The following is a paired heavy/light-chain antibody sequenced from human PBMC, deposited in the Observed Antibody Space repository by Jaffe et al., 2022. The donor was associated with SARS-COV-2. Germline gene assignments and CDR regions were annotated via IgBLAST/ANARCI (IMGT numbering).Heavy chain of an antibody. V-gene: IGHV3-23*04. CDR1: GFTFNNYA. J-gene: IGHJ5*02. CDR2: ISDSGATT. D-gene: IGHD6-25*01. Sequence: EVQLVESGGGLVQPGGSLRLSCAASGFTFNNYAMTWVRQVPGKGLEWVSTISDSGATTYYPDSVKGRFTVSRDNSKNTLYLQMDRLRADDTAVYYCSKDWDSSGPNWSDPWGQGTLVTVSP. CDR3: SKDWDSSGPNWSDP.
Light chain of an antibody. CDR3: QQTYTTPLT. Sequence: DIQMAQSPASLSASVGDRVNITCRASQSISTYLNWYQQSPGKAPRLLIYAAFSLQSGVPSRFSGSGVGIDFALTISSLKPEDFATYYCQQTYTTPLTFGGGTTVEIK. CDR1: QSISTY. J-gene: IGKJ4*01. CDR2: AAF. V-gene: IGKV1-39*01.